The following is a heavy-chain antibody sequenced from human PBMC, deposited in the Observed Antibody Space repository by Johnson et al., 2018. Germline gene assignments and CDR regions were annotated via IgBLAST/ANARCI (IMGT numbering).Heavy chain of an antibody. Sequence: QVQLVQSGAEVKKPGASVKVSCKASGYTFDKFGLSWVRQAPGQGLEWMGWISTNNGDTIYAQKFKARVTMTTDTSTSIVYMDLNSLRYDDTAVYYCARAPIWVEYSTGWFDYWGQGTLVTVSS. CDR2: ISTNNGDT. J-gene: IGHJ4*02. CDR1: GYTFDKFG. V-gene: IGHV1-18*01. CDR3: ARAPIWVEYSTGWFDY. D-gene: IGHD6-25*01.